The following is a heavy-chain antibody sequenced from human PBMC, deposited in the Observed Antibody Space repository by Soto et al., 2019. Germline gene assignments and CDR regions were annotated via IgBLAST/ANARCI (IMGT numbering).Heavy chain of an antibody. V-gene: IGHV3-15*01. CDR1: GFTFSNAW. Sequence: GGSLRLSCAASGFTFSNAWMSWVRQAPGKGLEWVGRIKSKTDGGTTDYAAPVKGRFTISRDDSKNTLYLQMISLKTKDTAVYYCTTRRVPPALDPHWGRHAFDIWGQGTMVTVSS. J-gene: IGHJ3*02. D-gene: IGHD3-16*01. CDR3: TTRRVPPALDPHWGRHAFDI. CDR2: IKSKTDGGTT.